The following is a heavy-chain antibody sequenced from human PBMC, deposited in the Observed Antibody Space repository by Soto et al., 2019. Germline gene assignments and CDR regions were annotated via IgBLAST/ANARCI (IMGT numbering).Heavy chain of an antibody. CDR2: IDPSDSYT. CDR3: ARLDLSRGWDVYSHYGMDG. Sequence: GESLKISCEDSGYSFTSYWISWVRQMPGKGLEWMGRIDPSDSYTSYSPSFQGHVTISADKSISTAYLQWSSLKASDTAMYYCARLDLSRGWDVYSHYGMDGWGQGTTVTV. CDR1: GYSFTSYW. V-gene: IGHV5-10-1*01. D-gene: IGHD6-19*01. J-gene: IGHJ6*02.